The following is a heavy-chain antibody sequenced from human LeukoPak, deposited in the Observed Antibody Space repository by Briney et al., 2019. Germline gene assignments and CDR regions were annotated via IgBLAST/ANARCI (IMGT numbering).Heavy chain of an antibody. D-gene: IGHD6-19*01. CDR3: SLLAVASPQDY. J-gene: IGHJ4*02. V-gene: IGHV3-48*03. CDR2: ISSSGSTI. CDR1: GFTFSTYE. Sequence: GGSLRLSCAASGFTFSTYEMHWVRQAPGKGLEWVSDISSSGSTIYYADSVKGRLTTSRDNAKNLLYLQMHSLRAEDTAVYYCSLLAVASPQDYWGQGTLVTVSS.